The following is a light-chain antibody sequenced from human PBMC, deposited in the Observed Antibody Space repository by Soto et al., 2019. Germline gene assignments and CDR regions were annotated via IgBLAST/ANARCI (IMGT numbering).Light chain of an antibody. Sequence: DIQMTQSPSSVSASFGDRVTIPCRASQGIGVYLAWFQQKPGNVPKLLIYAASTLQSGVPSRVSGSGSGTDFTLTISSLQPEDVATYYCQKYNSAPLPFGGGTKVEIK. CDR3: QKYNSAPLP. CDR1: QGIGVY. CDR2: AAS. J-gene: IGKJ4*01. V-gene: IGKV1-27*01.